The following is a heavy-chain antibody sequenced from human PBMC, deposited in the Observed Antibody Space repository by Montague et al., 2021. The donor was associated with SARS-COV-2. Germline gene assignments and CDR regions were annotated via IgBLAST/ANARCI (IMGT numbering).Heavy chain of an antibody. CDR1: GDSVSSYRAA. Sequence: CAISGDSVSSYRAAWNWIRQPPSIGLEWLGRTYYRSKWYNDYALSVKSRITINPDTSKNHFSLQLNSVTPEDTAIYYCARGVYYDGSGYYSFDYWGQGTLVTVSS. J-gene: IGHJ4*02. D-gene: IGHD3-22*01. CDR2: TYYRSKWYN. CDR3: ARGVYYDGSGYYSFDY. V-gene: IGHV6-1*01.